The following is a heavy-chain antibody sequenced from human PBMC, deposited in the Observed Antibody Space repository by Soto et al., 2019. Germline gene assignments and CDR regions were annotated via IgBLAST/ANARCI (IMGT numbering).Heavy chain of an antibody. CDR2: TFYRSRWYS. Sequence: QVQLQQSGPGLVKPSQTLSLTCAISGDSVSTNSGAWNWIRQSPSRGLEWLGRTFYRSRWYSDYADSVKGRININSDTPKNQFSLQLSSVTPEDTAVYYCARAGSTMYRLHPHFDYWGQGTLVTVSS. J-gene: IGHJ4*02. V-gene: IGHV6-1*01. CDR3: ARAGSTMYRLHPHFDY. CDR1: GDSVSTNSGA. D-gene: IGHD3-9*01.